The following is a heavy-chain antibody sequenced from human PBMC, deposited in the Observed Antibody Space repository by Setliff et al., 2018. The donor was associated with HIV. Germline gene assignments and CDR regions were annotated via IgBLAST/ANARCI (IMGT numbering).Heavy chain of an antibody. D-gene: IGHD2-21*01. CDR2: SKRKTAGGAT. CDR3: TREDCGGGKCYES. V-gene: IGHV3-15*01. CDR1: GFTFTNAW. Sequence: GGSLRLAWAASGFTFTNAWRSWVRQGPGKGLEWVGRSKRKTAGGATDYAAPVNGRFTISRDDSKKALYLQMSSLKSEDTAVYYCTREDCGGGKCYESWGQGTLVTGSS. J-gene: IGHJ5*02.